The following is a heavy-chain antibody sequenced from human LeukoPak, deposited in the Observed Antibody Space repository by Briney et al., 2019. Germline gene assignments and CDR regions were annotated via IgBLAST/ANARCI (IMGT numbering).Heavy chain of an antibody. CDR3: SRAGGGNYLCFDC. CDR1: GDSNSSYY. V-gene: IGHV4-59*01. J-gene: IGHJ4*02. D-gene: IGHD2/OR15-2a*01. Sequence: TSETLSLKATGSGDSNSSYYWSWLGQPPGKGLEWMGYINYSGNTNYDPSLKSRVTISVDTSKTQFSLRLTSVTAADTAVYYCSRAGGGNYLCFDCWGQGTLVTVSS. CDR2: INYSGNT.